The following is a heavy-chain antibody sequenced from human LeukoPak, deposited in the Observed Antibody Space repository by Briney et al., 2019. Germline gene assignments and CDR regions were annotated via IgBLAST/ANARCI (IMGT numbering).Heavy chain of an antibody. D-gene: IGHD6-19*01. CDR3: ARGGLAGSKWSWFDP. CDR1: GGSFSDYF. V-gene: IGHV4-34*01. Sequence: SETVSLTCAVYGGSFSDYFWSWIRQSPGKGLEWIGEIERGGSTVYSPSLQSRVTMSLDSSKIQFSLRLTSVTAADTAVYFCARGGLAGSKWSWFDPWGQGTLVTVS. CDR2: IERGGST. J-gene: IGHJ5*02.